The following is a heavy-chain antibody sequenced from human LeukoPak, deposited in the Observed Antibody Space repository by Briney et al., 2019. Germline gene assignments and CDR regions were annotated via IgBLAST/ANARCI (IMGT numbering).Heavy chain of an antibody. CDR3: TRGPGYDYVWGTYRADY. CDR1: GFILYSYA. J-gene: IGHJ4*02. D-gene: IGHD3-16*02. Sequence: GGSLSLSCSASGFILYSYAMHWVRQAPGRGLEYVAAITSGGSSTFHANSVRGRFTISRDNSKNTLYLQMGSLRPEDMAVYFCTRGPGYDYVWGTYRADYWGQGTLVTVSS. V-gene: IGHV3-64*01. CDR2: ITSGGSST.